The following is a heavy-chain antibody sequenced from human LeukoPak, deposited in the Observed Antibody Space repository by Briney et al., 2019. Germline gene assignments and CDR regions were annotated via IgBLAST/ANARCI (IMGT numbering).Heavy chain of an antibody. D-gene: IGHD2-21*01. CDR3: QVSDTDSFDY. CDR2: IYSGGSI. Sequence: GGSLRLSCAASGFTVSSYYLSWVRQAPGKGLEWVSVIYSGGSIYYADSVKGRFTISRDSSESMLYLEMSSLRAEDTAVCYCQVSDTDSFDYWGQGTLVTVSS. V-gene: IGHV3-53*01. J-gene: IGHJ4*02. CDR1: GFTVSSYY.